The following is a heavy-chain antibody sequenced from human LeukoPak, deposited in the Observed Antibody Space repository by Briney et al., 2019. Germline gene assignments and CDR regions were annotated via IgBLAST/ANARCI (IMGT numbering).Heavy chain of an antibody. J-gene: IGHJ4*02. Sequence: ASVTVSFKSSGYSFIAYYVHWVRQAPGEGLEWMGWINPNTGVTNYAQNFQGRVTMTRHTSMTTVYLELSRLRSDDTAVYFCARELYTDQLWGRGEGLDYWGQGTLVTVSS. CDR2: INPNTGVT. CDR1: GYSFIAYY. CDR3: ARELYTDQLWGRGEGLDY. V-gene: IGHV1-2*02. D-gene: IGHD3-16*01.